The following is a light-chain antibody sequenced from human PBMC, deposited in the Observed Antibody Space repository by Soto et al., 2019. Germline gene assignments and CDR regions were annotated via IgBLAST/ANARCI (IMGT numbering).Light chain of an antibody. CDR3: QSYDNSLSGSWV. Sequence: QSVLTQSPSASGTPGQRVTISCSGTSSNIGTNYVYWYQQLPGTAPKVLIYSNDKRPSGVPDRFSGSKSGTSASLAISGLRSEDEADYYCQSYDNSLSGSWVFGGGTKLTVL. CDR2: SND. CDR1: SSNIGTNY. V-gene: IGLV1-47*01. J-gene: IGLJ3*02.